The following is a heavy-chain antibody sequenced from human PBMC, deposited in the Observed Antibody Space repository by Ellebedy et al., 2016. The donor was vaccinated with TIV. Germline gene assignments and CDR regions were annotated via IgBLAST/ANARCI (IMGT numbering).Heavy chain of an antibody. CDR3: ARERFDTAMTLFYFDY. CDR2: IYYSGIT. Sequence: SETLSLTCTVSGGSISSSSYYWGWIRQPPGKGLEWIGSIYYSGITNYNPSLKSRVTISVDTSKNQFSLMLTSVTAADTAVYYCARERFDTAMTLFYFDYWGQGTLVTVSS. CDR1: GGSISSSSYY. J-gene: IGHJ4*02. D-gene: IGHD5-18*01. V-gene: IGHV4-39*07.